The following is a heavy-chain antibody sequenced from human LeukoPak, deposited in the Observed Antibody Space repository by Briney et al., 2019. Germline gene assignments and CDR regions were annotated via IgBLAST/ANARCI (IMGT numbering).Heavy chain of an antibody. Sequence: SVKVSCKASGGTFSSYAISWVRQAPGQGLEWMGRIIPIFGTANYAQKFQGRVTITTDESTSTAYMELSSLRSEDTAVYYCAIDVVRMTPGHYYYYMDVWGKGTTVTVSS. CDR1: GGTFSSYA. V-gene: IGHV1-69*05. J-gene: IGHJ6*03. D-gene: IGHD2-2*01. CDR3: AIDVVRMTPGHYYYYMDV. CDR2: IIPIFGTA.